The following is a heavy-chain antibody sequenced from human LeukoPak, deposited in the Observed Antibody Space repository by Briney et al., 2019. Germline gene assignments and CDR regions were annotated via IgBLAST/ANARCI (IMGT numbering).Heavy chain of an antibody. CDR3: ARALRSFAFDI. CDR1: GYTVTDYY. Sequence: ASVKVSCKTSGYTVTDYYMHWGRQAPGQGLGWMGWINPNNGVTNYAQNFPGRVPLTRDTSISTAYMELSRLGSHDTAVYYCARALRSFAFDIWGQGTMVTVSS. V-gene: IGHV1-2*02. J-gene: IGHJ3*02. D-gene: IGHD3-10*01. CDR2: INPNNGVT.